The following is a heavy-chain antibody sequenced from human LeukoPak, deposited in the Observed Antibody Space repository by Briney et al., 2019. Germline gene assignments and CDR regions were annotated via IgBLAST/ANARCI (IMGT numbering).Heavy chain of an antibody. CDR2: INYSGST. Sequence: SETLSLTCTVSGGSISSGDYYWSWIRQPPGKGLEWIGYINYSGSTYYNPSLKSRVTISVDTSKNQFSLKLSSVAAADTAVYYCAKPTAVTTPCAFDPWGQGTLVTVSS. V-gene: IGHV4-30-4*01. CDR1: GGSISSGDYY. J-gene: IGHJ5*02. CDR3: AKPTAVTTPCAFDP. D-gene: IGHD4-17*01.